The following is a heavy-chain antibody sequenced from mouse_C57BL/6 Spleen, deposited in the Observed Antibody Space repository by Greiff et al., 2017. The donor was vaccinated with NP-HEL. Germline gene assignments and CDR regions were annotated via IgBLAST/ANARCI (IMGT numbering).Heavy chain of an antibody. CDR2: IDPSDSYT. D-gene: IGHD2-1*01. V-gene: IGHV1-69*01. CDR1: GYTFTSYW. J-gene: IGHJ3*01. CDR3: ASPAGNYDLLFAY. Sequence: QVQLQQSGAELVMPGASVKLSCKASGYTFTSYWMHWVKQRPGQGLEWIGEIDPSDSYTNYNQKFKGKSTLTVDKSSSTAYMQLSSLTSEDSAVYYCASPAGNYDLLFAYWGQGTLVTVSA.